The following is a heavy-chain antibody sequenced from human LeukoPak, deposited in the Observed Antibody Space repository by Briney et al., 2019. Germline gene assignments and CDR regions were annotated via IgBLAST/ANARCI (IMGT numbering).Heavy chain of an antibody. V-gene: IGHV3-23*01. CDR2: ISGSGGST. CDR1: GFTFSSYA. J-gene: IGHJ4*02. CDR3: AKGVYDFWSGYTYYFDY. D-gene: IGHD3-3*01. Sequence: GGSLRLSCAASGFTFSSYAMSWVRQAPGKGLEWVSAISGSGGSTYYADSVKGRFTISRDNSKNTLYLQMNSLRAEDTAVYYCAKGVYDFWSGYTYYFDYWGQGTLVTVSS.